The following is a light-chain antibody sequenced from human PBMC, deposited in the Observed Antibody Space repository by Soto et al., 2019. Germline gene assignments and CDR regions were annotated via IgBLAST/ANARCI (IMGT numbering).Light chain of an antibody. CDR1: ISDVGGYNY. CDR3: TSYASTTPHVV. CDR2: EVF. V-gene: IGLV2-14*01. J-gene: IGLJ2*01. Sequence: QSVLTQPASVSGSPGQSITISCTGTISDVGGYNYVSWYQHHPGKAPNLTIYEVFNRPSGVSNRFSGSRSGNTASLTISGLQAEDEGDYYCTSYASTTPHVVFGGGTKLTVL.